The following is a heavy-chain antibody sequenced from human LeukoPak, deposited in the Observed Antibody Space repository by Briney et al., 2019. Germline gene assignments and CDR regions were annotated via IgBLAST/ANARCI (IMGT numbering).Heavy chain of an antibody. CDR2: ISAYNGNT. V-gene: IGHV1-18*01. Sequence: ASVKVSCKASGYTFTSYGISWVRQAPGQGLEWMGWISAYNGNTNYAQKLQGRVTMTTDTSMSTAYMELRSLRSDDTAVYYCARDSLWLRLQDYYYYGMDVWGQGTTVTVSS. J-gene: IGHJ6*02. CDR1: GYTFTSYG. CDR3: ARDSLWLRLQDYYYYGMDV. D-gene: IGHD5-12*01.